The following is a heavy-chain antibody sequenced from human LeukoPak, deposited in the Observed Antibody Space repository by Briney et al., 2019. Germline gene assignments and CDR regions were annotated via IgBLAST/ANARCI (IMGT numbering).Heavy chain of an antibody. V-gene: IGHV3-23*01. CDR3: AKSDSSGFLNYYYYYYGMDV. D-gene: IGHD3-22*01. Sequence: GGSLRLSCAPSGFTFSSYAMIWLRQAPRKGLAWVSPISGSGGSTYYADCVKGSFTISRDNSNDTLYLQMNILMAEYTAVYYCAKSDSSGFLNYYYYYYGMDVWGQGATVTVFS. CDR1: GFTFSSYA. J-gene: IGHJ6*02. CDR2: ISGSGGST.